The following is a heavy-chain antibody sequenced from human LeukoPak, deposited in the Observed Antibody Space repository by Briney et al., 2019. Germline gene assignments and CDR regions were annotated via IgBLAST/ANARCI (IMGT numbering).Heavy chain of an antibody. CDR2: INQDGSES. V-gene: IGHV3-7*03. J-gene: IGHJ4*02. D-gene: IGHD6-6*01. CDR3: AKHPRLVRYFDS. Sequence: GGSLRLSCVASGFTFSRYWMTWVRQAPGKGLEWVASINQDGSESYYVDSVKGRFTISRDNAQNSLYLQMNSLRAEDTARYYCAKHPRLVRYFDSWGQGTLVTVSS. CDR1: GFTFSRYW.